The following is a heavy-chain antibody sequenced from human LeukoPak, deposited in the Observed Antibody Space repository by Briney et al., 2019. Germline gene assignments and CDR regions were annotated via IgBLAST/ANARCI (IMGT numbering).Heavy chain of an antibody. J-gene: IGHJ4*02. D-gene: IGHD3-22*01. CDR3: ASTPQIGAADYFDY. V-gene: IGHV4-59*01. CDR2: IYYSGST. CDR1: GGSISSYY. Sequence: NPSETLSLTCSVPGGSISSYYWSWIRQPPGKGLEWIGDIYYSGSTNYNSSLKSRVTISVDTSKNQFSLKLSSVTAADTAVYYCASTPQIGAADYFDYWGQGTLVTVSS.